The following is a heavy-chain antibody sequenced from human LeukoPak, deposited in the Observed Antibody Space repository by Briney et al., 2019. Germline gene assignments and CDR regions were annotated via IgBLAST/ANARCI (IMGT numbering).Heavy chain of an antibody. CDR1: GFTFSTYD. V-gene: IGHV3-23*01. Sequence: GGSLRLSCAASGFTFSTYDMSWVRQAPGKGLEWVSTISGSGGSTYYADSVKGRFAISRDNSKNTLYLQMNSLRAEDTAVYYCAKDRVFTVPGAFDIWGQGTMVTASS. J-gene: IGHJ3*02. CDR2: ISGSGGST. CDR3: AKDRVFTVPGAFDI. D-gene: IGHD3-10*02.